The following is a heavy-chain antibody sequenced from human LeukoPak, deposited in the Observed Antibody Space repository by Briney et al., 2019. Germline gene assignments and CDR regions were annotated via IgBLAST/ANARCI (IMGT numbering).Heavy chain of an antibody. Sequence: SETLSLTCTVSGGSISSYYWSWIRQPPGTGLEWIGYIYYSGSTNYNPSLKSRVTISVDTSKNQFSLKLSSVTAADTAVYYCARSIRGYQLAFDYWGQGTLVTVSS. D-gene: IGHD2-2*01. CDR2: IYYSGST. V-gene: IGHV4-59*08. CDR1: GGSISSYY. J-gene: IGHJ4*02. CDR3: ARSIRGYQLAFDY.